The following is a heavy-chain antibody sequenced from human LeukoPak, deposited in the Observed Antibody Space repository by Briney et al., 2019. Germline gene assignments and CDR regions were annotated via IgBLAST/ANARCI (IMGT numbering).Heavy chain of an antibody. CDR3: AKKNENLYYDSSGYSSDVFDI. D-gene: IGHD3-22*01. J-gene: IGHJ3*02. CDR2: IYYSGST. Sequence: SETLSLTCTVSGGSISSGGYYWSWIRQHPGKGLEWIGYIYYSGSTYYNPSLKSRVTISVDTSKNQFSLKLSSVTAADTAVYYWAKKNENLYYDSSGYSSDVFDIWGQGTMVPVSS. CDR1: GGSISSGGYY. V-gene: IGHV4-31*03.